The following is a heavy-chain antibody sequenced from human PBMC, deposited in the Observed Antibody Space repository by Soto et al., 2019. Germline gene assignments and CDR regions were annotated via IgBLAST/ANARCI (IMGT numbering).Heavy chain of an antibody. CDR1: GDSINSVDHY. J-gene: IGHJ5*02. CDR3: ARLRWETENNWFDP. D-gene: IGHD1-26*01. Sequence: SETLSLTCTVSGDSINSVDHYRGWIRQPPGKGLEWMGYIYHSGSTHYNPSLNSRLTISIDTSTNRFSLNLTSVTAADTAVYFCARLRWETENNWFDPWGQGALVTVSS. CDR2: IYHSGST. V-gene: IGHV4-30-4*01.